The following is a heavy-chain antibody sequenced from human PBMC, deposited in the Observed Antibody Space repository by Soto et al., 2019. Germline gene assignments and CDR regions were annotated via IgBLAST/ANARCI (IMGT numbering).Heavy chain of an antibody. CDR1: GYTFTSYD. V-gene: IGHV1-8*01. CDR3: GRGPGVRGVTEDYYYFGMDV. D-gene: IGHD3-10*01. Sequence: QVQLVQSGAEVKKPGASVKVSCKASGYTFTSYDINWVRQATGQGLEWMGWMNPNSGNTGYAQKFQGRVTMTRNPYISTAYMELSSLGSEDTAVYYCGRGPGVRGVTEDYYYFGMDVWGQGTTVTVSS. CDR2: MNPNSGNT. J-gene: IGHJ6*02.